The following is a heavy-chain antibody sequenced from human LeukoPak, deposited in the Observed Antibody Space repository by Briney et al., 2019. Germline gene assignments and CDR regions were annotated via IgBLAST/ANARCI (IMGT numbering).Heavy chain of an antibody. CDR2: INDNGGQR. CDR3: AKTQWKVGATDYFDY. V-gene: IGHV3-23*01. CDR1: GFAFNNYA. D-gene: IGHD1-26*01. Sequence: PGGSLRLSCAASGFAFNNYAMTWVRQAPGKGLEWVSNINDNGGQRHYADSVKGRFTISRDNSKSMMFLQMDSLRAEDTAVYYCAKTQWKVGATDYFDYWGQGILVTVSS. J-gene: IGHJ4*02.